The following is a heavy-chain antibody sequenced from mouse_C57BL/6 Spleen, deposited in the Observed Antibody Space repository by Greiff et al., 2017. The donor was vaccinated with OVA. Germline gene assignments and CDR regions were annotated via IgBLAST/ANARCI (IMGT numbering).Heavy chain of an antibody. J-gene: IGHJ4*01. D-gene: IGHD2-1*01. V-gene: IGHV3-6*01. CDR3: ARDIYYGNYVGAMDY. CDR1: GYSITSGYY. CDR2: ISYDGSN. Sequence: EVKLMESGPGLVKPSQSLSLTCSVTGYSITSGYYWNWIRQFPGNKLEWMGYISYDGSNNYNPSLKNRISITRDTSKNQFFLKLNSVTTEDTATYYCARDIYYGNYVGAMDYWGQGTSVTVSS.